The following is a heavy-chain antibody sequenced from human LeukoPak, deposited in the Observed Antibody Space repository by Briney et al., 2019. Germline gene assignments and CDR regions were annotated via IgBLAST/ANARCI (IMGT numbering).Heavy chain of an antibody. D-gene: IGHD6-19*01. J-gene: IGHJ4*02. CDR3: ARDSEQWVGDALLKY. CDR2: ISSSSSYI. Sequence: AGSLRLSCAASGFTFSSYSMNWVRQAPGKGLEWVSSISSSSSYIYYADSVKGRFTISRDNAKNSLYLQMNSLRAEDTAVYYCARDSEQWVGDALLKYWGQGTLVTVSS. V-gene: IGHV3-21*01. CDR1: GFTFSSYS.